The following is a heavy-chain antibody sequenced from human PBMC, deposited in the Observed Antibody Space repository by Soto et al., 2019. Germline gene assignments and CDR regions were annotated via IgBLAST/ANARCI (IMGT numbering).Heavy chain of an antibody. J-gene: IGHJ6*02. D-gene: IGHD2-2*01. Sequence: QVQLVQSGAGVKKPGSSVKVSCKASGGTFSSYTISWVRQAPGQGLEWMGRIIPILGIANYAQKFQGRVTITADKSTSTAYMELSSLRSEDTAVYYCARDEYQLLFYYYYGMDVWGQGTTVTVSS. V-gene: IGHV1-69*08. CDR1: GGTFSSYT. CDR3: ARDEYQLLFYYYYGMDV. CDR2: IIPILGIA.